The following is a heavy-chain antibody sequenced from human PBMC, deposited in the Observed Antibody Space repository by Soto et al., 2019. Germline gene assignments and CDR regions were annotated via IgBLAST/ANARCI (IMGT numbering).Heavy chain of an antibody. CDR2: INPSGGST. CDR1: GYTFTSYY. V-gene: IGHV1-46*03. J-gene: IGHJ3*01. Sequence: ASVKVSCKASGYTFTSYYMHWVRQAPGQGLEWMGIINPSGGSTSYAQKFQGRVTMTRDTSTSTVYMELSSLRPEDTAVYYCATYWRSPRCYPADAFERWGPGPMVTV. CDR3: ATYWRSPRCYPADAFER. D-gene: IGHD2-2*01.